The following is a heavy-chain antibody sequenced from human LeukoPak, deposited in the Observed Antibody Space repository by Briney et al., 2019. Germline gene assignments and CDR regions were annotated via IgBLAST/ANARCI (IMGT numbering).Heavy chain of an antibody. D-gene: IGHD3-10*01. V-gene: IGHV3-23*01. CDR3: AKDKRQVMVRGVKDYYYGMDV. Sequence: PGGSLRLSCAASGFTFSSYAMSWVRQAPGKGLEWVSAISGSGGSTYYADSVKGRFTISRDNSKNTLYLQMNSLRAEDTAVYYCAKDKRQVMVRGVKDYYYGMDVWGQGTTVTVSS. J-gene: IGHJ6*02. CDR2: ISGSGGST. CDR1: GFTFSSYA.